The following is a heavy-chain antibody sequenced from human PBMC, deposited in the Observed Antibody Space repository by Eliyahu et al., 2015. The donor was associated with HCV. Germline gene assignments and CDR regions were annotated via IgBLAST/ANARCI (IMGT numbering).Heavy chain of an antibody. CDR2: ISGSALTT. D-gene: IGHD1-26*01. Sequence: EVQLLESGGGLVQPGGSLRLSCAASGFTFXSYAMTWVRQAPGKGLEWVXSISGSALTTYYADSVKGRFTISRDNPKNTLYLQMNSLRAEDTAIYYCAKDGVGTNPPYYFDYWGQGTLVTVSS. CDR1: GFTFXSYA. CDR3: AKDGVGTNPPYYFDY. J-gene: IGHJ4*02. V-gene: IGHV3-23*01.